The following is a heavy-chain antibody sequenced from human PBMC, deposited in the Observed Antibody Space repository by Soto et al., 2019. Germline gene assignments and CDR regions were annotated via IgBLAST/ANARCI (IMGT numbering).Heavy chain of an antibody. J-gene: IGHJ5*02. CDR3: ARMSATGTRWFDP. CDR2: ISYRGIT. V-gene: IGHV4-31*03. Sequence: PSETLSLTCTASGGSFSSGAYHWSWVRQHPGQGLEWIASISYRGITYSNPSLKSRLSMSVDTSKNQFSLNLTSVTAADTAVYHCARMSATGTRWFDPWGQGTLVTVSS. CDR1: GGSFSSGAYH. D-gene: IGHD6-13*01.